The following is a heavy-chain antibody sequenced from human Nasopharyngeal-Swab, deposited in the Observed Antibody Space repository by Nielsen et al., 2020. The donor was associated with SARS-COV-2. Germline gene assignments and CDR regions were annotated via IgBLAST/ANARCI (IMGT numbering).Heavy chain of an antibody. CDR3: ASRLRFDAFDI. J-gene: IGHJ3*02. CDR2: IYSGGST. V-gene: IGHV3-53*04. Sequence: GESLKISCAASGFTVSSNYMSWVRQAPGKGLEWVSVIYSGGSTYYADSVKGRFIISRHNSKNTPYLQMNSLRAEDTAVYYCASRLRFDAFDIWGQGTMVTVSS. D-gene: IGHD3-3*01. CDR1: GFTVSSNY.